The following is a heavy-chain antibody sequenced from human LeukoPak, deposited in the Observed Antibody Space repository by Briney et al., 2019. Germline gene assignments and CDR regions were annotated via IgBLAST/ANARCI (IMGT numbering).Heavy chain of an antibody. V-gene: IGHV3-23*01. D-gene: IGHD2-2*01. CDR3: AKTRSSASKSPDY. CDR2: LSGSGGSA. Sequence: GGSLRLSCAVSGFTFSSYAMTWVRQAPGKGLEWVSTLSGSGGSAYYADSVKGRFTISRDNSENTLYLQMNSLRAEDTAVYYCAKTRSSASKSPDYWGQGTLVTVSS. CDR1: GFTFSSYA. J-gene: IGHJ4*02.